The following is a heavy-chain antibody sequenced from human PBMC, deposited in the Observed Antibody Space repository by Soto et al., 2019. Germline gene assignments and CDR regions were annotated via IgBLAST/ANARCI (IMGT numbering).Heavy chain of an antibody. D-gene: IGHD3-22*01. V-gene: IGHV3-30*18. CDR3: AKGDRSGAVPVDY. CDR2: ISYDGSNK. Sequence: QVQLVESGGGVVQPGRSLRLSCAAPGFTFSSYGMHWVRQAPGKGLEWVAVISYDGSNKYYADSVKGRFTISRDNSKNTLYLQMNSLRAEDTAVYYCAKGDRSGAVPVDYWGQGTLVTVSS. J-gene: IGHJ4*02. CDR1: GFTFSSYG.